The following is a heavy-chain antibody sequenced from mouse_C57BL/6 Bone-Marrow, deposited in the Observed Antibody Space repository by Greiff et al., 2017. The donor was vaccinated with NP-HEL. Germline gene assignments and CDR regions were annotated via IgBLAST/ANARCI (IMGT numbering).Heavy chain of an antibody. CDR2: ISSGGSYT. CDR1: GFTFSSYG. Sequence: EVMLVESGGDLVKPGGSLKLSCAASGFTFSSYGMSWVRQTPDKRLEWVATISSGGSYTYYPDSVKGRFTLSRDNAKNTLYLQMSSLKSEDTAMYYCARHYYGSSYVDDWGKGTTLTVAS. D-gene: IGHD1-1*01. CDR3: ARHYYGSSYVDD. V-gene: IGHV5-6*02. J-gene: IGHJ2*01.